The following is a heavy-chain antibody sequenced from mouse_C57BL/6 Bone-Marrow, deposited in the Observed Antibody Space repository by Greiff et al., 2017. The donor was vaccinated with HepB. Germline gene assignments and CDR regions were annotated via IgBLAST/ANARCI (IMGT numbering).Heavy chain of an antibody. CDR1: GFTFSSYA. Sequence: EVKLMESGGGLVKPGGSLKLSCAASGFTFSSYAMSWVRQTPEKRLEWVATISDGGSYTYYPDNVKGRFTISRDNAKNNLYLQMSHLKSEDTAMYYCARDGDYPDYWGQGTTLQSPQ. D-gene: IGHD2-4*01. J-gene: IGHJ2*01. CDR3: ARDGDYPDY. CDR2: ISDGGSYT. V-gene: IGHV5-4*01.